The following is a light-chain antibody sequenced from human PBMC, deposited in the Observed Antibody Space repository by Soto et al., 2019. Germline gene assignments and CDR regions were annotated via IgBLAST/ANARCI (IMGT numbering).Light chain of an antibody. J-gene: IGLJ1*01. V-gene: IGLV1-44*01. CDR3: AAWDDRLNGYV. Sequence: QSVLTQPPSASGTPGQRVTISCSGGSSNIGTNTVNWYQQPPGTAPKLLIYSSNQRPSGVPDRFSGSKSGTSASLAISGLQSEDEAVYYCAAWDDRLNGYVFGTGTKLTVL. CDR2: SSN. CDR1: SSNIGTNT.